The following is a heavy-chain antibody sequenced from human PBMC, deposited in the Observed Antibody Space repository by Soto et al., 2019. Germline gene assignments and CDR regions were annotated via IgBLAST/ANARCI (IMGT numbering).Heavy chain of an antibody. CDR3: ARDRSSGWLSYFDY. V-gene: IGHV1-69*13. J-gene: IGHJ4*02. CDR1: GGTFSSYA. Sequence: ASVKVSCKASGGTFSSYAISWVRQAPGQGLEWMGGIIPIFGTANYAQKFQGRVTITADESTSTAYMELSSLRSEDTAVYYCARDRSSGWLSYFDYWGQGALVTVSS. D-gene: IGHD6-19*01. CDR2: IIPIFGTA.